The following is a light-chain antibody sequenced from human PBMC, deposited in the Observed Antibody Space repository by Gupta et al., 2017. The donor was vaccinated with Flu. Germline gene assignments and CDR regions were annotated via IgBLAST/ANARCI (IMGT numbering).Light chain of an antibody. J-gene: IGKJ1*01. V-gene: IGKV4-1*01. CDR2: WAS. CDR1: QSLFYSSNNKNF. CDR3: QQYDNSPRT. Sequence: DIVMTQSPDSLAVSLGERATIHCKSSQSLFYSSNNKNFLAWYQQKPGQSPKLLIYWASTRESGVPDRFSGSGSGTDFTLTISRLQAEDVAVYYCQQYDNSPRTFGQGTKVEIK.